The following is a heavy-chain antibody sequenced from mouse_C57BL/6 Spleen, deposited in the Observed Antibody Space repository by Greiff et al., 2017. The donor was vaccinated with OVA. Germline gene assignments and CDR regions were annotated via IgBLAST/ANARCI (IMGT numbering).Heavy chain of an antibody. CDR2: IDPANGNT. J-gene: IGHJ4*01. CDR3: ARAGDYDYAMDY. CDR1: GFNIKTTY. Sequence: VQLQQSVAELVRPGASVKLSCTASGFNIKTTYMHWVKQRPEQGLEWIGRIDPANGNTKYAPKFQGKATITADTSSNTAYLQLSSLTSEDTAIYYCARAGDYDYAMDYWGQGTSVTVSS. D-gene: IGHD2-4*01. V-gene: IGHV14-3*01.